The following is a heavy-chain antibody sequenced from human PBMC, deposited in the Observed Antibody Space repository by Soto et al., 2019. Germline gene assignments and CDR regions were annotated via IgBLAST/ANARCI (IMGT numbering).Heavy chain of an antibody. CDR1: GFTFNIYA. CDR2: ISFDGTKK. V-gene: IGHV3-30-3*01. Sequence: GGSLRLSCAASGFTFNIYALHWVRQAPGKGLEWVAVISFDGTKKYYSDSVKGRLTISRDNLKNTLYLQMNNLRVEDAALYFCAREDDYGYRYINYGLDVWGQGTTVTVSS. D-gene: IGHD4-17*01. J-gene: IGHJ6*02. CDR3: AREDDYGYRYINYGLDV.